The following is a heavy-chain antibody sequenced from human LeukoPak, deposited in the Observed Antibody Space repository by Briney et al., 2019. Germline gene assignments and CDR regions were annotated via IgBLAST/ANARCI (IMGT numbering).Heavy chain of an antibody. D-gene: IGHD3-3*01. J-gene: IGHJ6*03. Sequence: PSETLSLTCTVSGGSISSGSYYWSWIRQPAGKGLEWIGRIYTSGSTNYNPSLKSRVTISVDTSKNQFSLKLSSVTAADTAVYYCARVTTIFGVVYYYYYMDVWGKGTTVTVSS. CDR2: IYTSGST. CDR3: ARVTTIFGVVYYYYYMDV. CDR1: GGSISSGSYY. V-gene: IGHV4-61*02.